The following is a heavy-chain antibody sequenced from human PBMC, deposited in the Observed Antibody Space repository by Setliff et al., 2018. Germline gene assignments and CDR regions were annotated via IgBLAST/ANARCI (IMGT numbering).Heavy chain of an antibody. CDR1: GYTFVNYG. V-gene: IGHV1-18*01. D-gene: IGHD1-26*01. J-gene: IGHJ6*04. Sequence: ASVKVSCKASGYTFVNYGINWVRQAPGQGLEWVGWIKTFSFKANYAQKLQDRVTITTDTSTATAYMELRGLRSDDTATYYCARFRVSSGGYNYYAMDVWGRGTTVTVSS. CDR3: ARFRVSSGGYNYYAMDV. CDR2: IKTFSFKA.